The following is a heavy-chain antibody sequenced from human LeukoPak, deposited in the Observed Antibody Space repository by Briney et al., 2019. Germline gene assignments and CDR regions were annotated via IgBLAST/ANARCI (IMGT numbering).Heavy chain of an antibody. CDR1: GYTFTSYG. CDR3: ARAGCEGSSCSYYYYYMDV. J-gene: IGHJ6*03. Sequence: GASVKVSCKASGYTFTSYGISWVRQAPGQGLEWMGWISAYNGNTNYAQKLQGRVTMTTDTSTSTAYMELRSLRSDDTAVYYCARAGCEGSSCSYYYYYMDVWGKGTTVTVSS. CDR2: ISAYNGNT. V-gene: IGHV1-18*01. D-gene: IGHD6-13*01.